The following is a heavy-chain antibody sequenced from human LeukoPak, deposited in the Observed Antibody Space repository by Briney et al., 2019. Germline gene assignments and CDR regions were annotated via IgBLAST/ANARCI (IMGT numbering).Heavy chain of an antibody. D-gene: IGHD3-16*02. CDR3: ARAARDYDYVWGSYRYPYYFDY. CDR1: GFTFSSYW. V-gene: IGHV3-7*01. J-gene: IGHJ4*02. Sequence: PGGSLRLSCAASGFTFSSYWLSWVRQAPGKGLEWVANIKQDGSKKYYVDSVKGRFTISRDNAKNSLYLQMNSLRAEDTAVYYCARAARDYDYVWGSYRYPYYFDYWGQGTLVTVSS. CDR2: IKQDGSKK.